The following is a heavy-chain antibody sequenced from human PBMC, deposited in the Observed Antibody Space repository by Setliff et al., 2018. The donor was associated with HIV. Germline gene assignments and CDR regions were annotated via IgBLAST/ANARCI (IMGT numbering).Heavy chain of an antibody. V-gene: IGHV3-7*03. CDR1: GFTFSSYW. CDR2: IKQDGSEK. Sequence: GSLRLSCAASGFTFSSYWMSWVRQAPGKGLEWVANIKQDGSEKYHVGSVEGRFTISRDNAKNSLYLQMNSLRAEDTAVYYCVRDGPPRGAFDVWGQGTMVTVSS. J-gene: IGHJ3*01. CDR3: VRDGPPRGAFDV. D-gene: IGHD3-10*01.